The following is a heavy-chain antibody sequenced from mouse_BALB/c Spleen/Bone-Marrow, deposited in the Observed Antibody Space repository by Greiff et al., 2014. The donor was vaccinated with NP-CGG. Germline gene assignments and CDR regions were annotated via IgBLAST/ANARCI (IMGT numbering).Heavy chain of an antibody. CDR1: GFTFSHFG. V-gene: IGHV5-6*02. CDR3: ASPHYYNSSPWWYFDV. Sequence: EVMLVESGGDLVKPGGSLKLSCAASGFTFSHFGMSWVRQTPDKRLEWVATTSSGGSYTYYPDSLKGRFTISRDNAKNTLYLQISSLKSEDTAMYYCASPHYYNSSPWWYFDVWGAGTTVTVSS. J-gene: IGHJ1*01. D-gene: IGHD1-1*01. CDR2: TSSGGSYT.